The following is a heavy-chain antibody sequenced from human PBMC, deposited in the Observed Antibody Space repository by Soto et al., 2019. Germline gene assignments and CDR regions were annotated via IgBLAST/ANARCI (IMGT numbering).Heavy chain of an antibody. D-gene: IGHD3-10*01. Sequence: GESLKISCKGSGYSFTSYWIGWVCQMPVKGLEWMGIIYPGDSDTRYSPSFQGQVTISADKSISTAYLQWSSLKASDTAMYYCAGGGVRGVITRTRDYYGMDVWGQGTTVTV. CDR3: AGGGVRGVITRTRDYYGMDV. V-gene: IGHV5-51*01. J-gene: IGHJ6*02. CDR2: IYPGDSDT. CDR1: GYSFTSYW.